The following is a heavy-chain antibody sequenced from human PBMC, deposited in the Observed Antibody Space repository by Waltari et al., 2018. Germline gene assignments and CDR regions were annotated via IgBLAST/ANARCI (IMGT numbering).Heavy chain of an antibody. CDR2: MNPENLNR. Sequence: QEQLVQSGAEVKKPGASVKVSCMASGYTFSSRDLNWVRQAPGQGLEWVGWMNPENLNRGYAEKFQGRVTMTRNISLNTAFLEVTDLRSEDTAVYYCARGTGRVGNFDLWGRGTLVSVSS. J-gene: IGHJ2*01. V-gene: IGHV1-8*01. D-gene: IGHD3-9*01. CDR3: ARGTGRVGNFDL. CDR1: GYTFSSRD.